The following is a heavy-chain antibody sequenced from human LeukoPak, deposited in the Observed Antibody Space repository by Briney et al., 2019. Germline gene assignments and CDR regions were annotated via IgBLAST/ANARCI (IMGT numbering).Heavy chain of an antibody. CDR1: GGSISSGGYS. V-gene: IGHV4-30-2*01. J-gene: IGHJ4*02. CDR2: IYHSGST. Sequence: TPSETLSLTCAVSGGSISSGGYSWSWIRQPPGKGLEWIGYIYHSGSTYYNPSLKSRVTISVDRSKNQFSLKLSSVTAADTAVYYCARVDIGELERRQDYWGQGTLVTVSS. D-gene: IGHD1-1*01. CDR3: ARVDIGELERRQDY.